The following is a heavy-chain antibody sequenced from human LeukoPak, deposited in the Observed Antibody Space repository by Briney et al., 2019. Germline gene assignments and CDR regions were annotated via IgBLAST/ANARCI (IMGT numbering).Heavy chain of an antibody. CDR2: ISGSGGST. D-gene: IGHD5-18*01. V-gene: IGHV3-23*01. J-gene: IGHJ4*02. CDR1: GFTFSSYA. Sequence: GGSLRLSCAASGFTFSSYAMSWVRQAPGKGLEWVSAISGSGGSTYYADSVKGRFTISRDNSKNTLYLQMNSLRAEDTAVYYCARVPPVDTAMGRALYFDYWGQGTLVTVSS. CDR3: ARVPPVDTAMGRALYFDY.